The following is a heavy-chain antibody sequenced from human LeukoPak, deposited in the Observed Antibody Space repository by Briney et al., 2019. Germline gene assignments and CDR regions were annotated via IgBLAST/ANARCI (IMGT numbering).Heavy chain of an antibody. J-gene: IGHJ6*02. CDR2: IWDDGSNK. V-gene: IGHV3-33*01. CDR3: ARHITIFGVVDYYGMDV. D-gene: IGHD3-3*01. CDR1: GFTFSTYG. Sequence: PGRSLRLSCAASGFTFSTYGMHWVRQAPGKGLAWVADIWDDGSNKYYADSVKGRFTISRDNSKNTLYLQVNSLRAEDTAVYYCARHITIFGVVDYYGMDVWGQGTTVTVSS.